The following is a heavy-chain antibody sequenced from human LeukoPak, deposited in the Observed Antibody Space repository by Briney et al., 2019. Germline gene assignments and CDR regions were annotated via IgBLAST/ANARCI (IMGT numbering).Heavy chain of an antibody. J-gene: IGHJ4*02. CDR3: ARTYCSGGDCNSPQRPYFFDL. CDR1: GGSISVYF. Sequence: SETLSLTCTVSGGSISVYFWSWVRQPAGKGLEWIGRIYTTGSTNYNPTLKSRVTISLDAPKKQFSLKLNSVTAADTAVYYCARTYCSGGDCNSPQRPYFFDLWGQGTLVTVSS. CDR2: IYTTGST. V-gene: IGHV4-4*07. D-gene: IGHD2-15*01.